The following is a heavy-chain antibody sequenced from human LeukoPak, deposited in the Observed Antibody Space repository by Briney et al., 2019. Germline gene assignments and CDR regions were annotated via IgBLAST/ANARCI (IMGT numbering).Heavy chain of an antibody. CDR1: GYSFTSYW. CDR3: ARAIQQYYGSGSPDY. D-gene: IGHD3-10*01. V-gene: IGHV1-8*02. J-gene: IGHJ4*02. CDR2: MNPNSGNT. Sequence: GESLKISCKGSGYSFTSYWIGWVRQATGQGLEWMGWMNPNSGNTGYAQKFQGRVTMTRNTSISTAYMELSSLRSEDTAVYYCARAIQQYYGSGSPDYWGQGTLVTVSS.